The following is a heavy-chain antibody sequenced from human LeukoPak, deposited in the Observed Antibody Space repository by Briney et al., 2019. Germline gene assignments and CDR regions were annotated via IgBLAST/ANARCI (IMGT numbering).Heavy chain of an antibody. CDR2: IKRDGSEK. D-gene: IGHD6-19*01. Sequence: PGGSLRLSCEASGFTFSSYWMSWVRQAPGKGLEWVANIKRDGSEKYYLDSVKGRFTISRDNAKNSLYLQINSVRAEDTAVYFCARAGYSSGWSNYFYYMDAWGTGTTVTVSS. CDR1: GFTFSSYW. CDR3: ARAGYSSGWSNYFYYMDA. V-gene: IGHV3-7*01. J-gene: IGHJ6*03.